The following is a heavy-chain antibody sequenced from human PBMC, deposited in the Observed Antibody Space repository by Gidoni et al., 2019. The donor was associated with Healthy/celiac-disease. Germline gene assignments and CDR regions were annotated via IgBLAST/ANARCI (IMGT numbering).Heavy chain of an antibody. J-gene: IGHJ6*02. CDR3: AHIPRGGYYYYGMDV. V-gene: IGHV2-5*01. CDR1: GFSLSTSGVG. Sequence: QITLKESGPTLVKPTQPLTLICTFSGFSLSTSGVGVGWIRQPPGEALEWLALIYWKDDKRYRPSLKSRLTITKDTSKNQVVLTMTNMDPVDTATYYCAHIPRGGYYYYGMDVWGQGTTVTVSS. CDR2: IYWKDDK. D-gene: IGHD3-16*01.